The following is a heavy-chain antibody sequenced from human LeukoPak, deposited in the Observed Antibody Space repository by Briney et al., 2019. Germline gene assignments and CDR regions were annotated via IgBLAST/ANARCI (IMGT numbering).Heavy chain of an antibody. J-gene: IGHJ4*02. V-gene: IGHV4-30-2*01. CDR3: ARGVDTAMAPFDY. D-gene: IGHD5-18*01. Sequence: SETLSLTCAVSGGSISSGGYSWSWIRQPPGKGLEWIGYIYHSGSTYYNPSLKSRVTISVDKSKNQFSLKLSSVTAADTAVYYCARGVDTAMAPFDYWGQGTLVTVSS. CDR2: IYHSGST. CDR1: GGSISSGGYS.